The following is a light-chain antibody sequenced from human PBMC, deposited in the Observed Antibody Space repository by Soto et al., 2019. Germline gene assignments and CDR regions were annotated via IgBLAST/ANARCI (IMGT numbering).Light chain of an antibody. J-gene: IGKJ1*01. Sequence: DIQMTQSPSSLSASLGDRVTITCRASQGINNYLAWYQQRPGKVPKLLISGASSLHSGVPSRFNGSGSGTDFTLTISSLQPEDVATYYWQKYNSAPWTFGQGTKIEIK. V-gene: IGKV1-27*01. CDR3: QKYNSAPWT. CDR1: QGINNY. CDR2: GAS.